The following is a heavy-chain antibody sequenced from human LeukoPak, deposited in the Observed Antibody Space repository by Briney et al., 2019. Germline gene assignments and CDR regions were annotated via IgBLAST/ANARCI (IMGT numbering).Heavy chain of an antibody. J-gene: IGHJ6*04. V-gene: IGHV3-48*04. D-gene: IGHD3-10*02. Sequence: GGSLRLSCVASGFTFGNSRMNWFRQAPGKGLEWVSYISNSSSTRYYADSVKGRFTISRDNAKYSLYLQMNSLRAEDTAVYYCAELGITMIGGVWGKGTTVTISS. CDR2: ISNSSSTR. CDR1: GFTFGNSR. CDR3: AELGITMIGGV.